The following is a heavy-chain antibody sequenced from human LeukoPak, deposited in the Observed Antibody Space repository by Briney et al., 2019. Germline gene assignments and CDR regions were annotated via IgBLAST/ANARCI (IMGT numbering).Heavy chain of an antibody. J-gene: IGHJ3*02. V-gene: IGHV4-61*05. CDR1: GGSISSSSYY. D-gene: IGHD3-3*01. CDR2: IYYSGST. CDR3: ARVRFLEWLLYPAFDI. Sequence: SSETLSLTCTVSGGSISSSSYYWGWIRQPPGKGLEWIGYIYYSGSTNYNPSLKSRVTISVDTSKNQFSLKLSSVTAADTAVYYCARVRFLEWLLYPAFDIWGQGTMVTVSS.